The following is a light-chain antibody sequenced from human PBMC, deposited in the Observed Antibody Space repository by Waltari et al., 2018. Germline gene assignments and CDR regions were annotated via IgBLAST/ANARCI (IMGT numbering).Light chain of an antibody. CDR2: WAS. CDR1: QSVLYSSNNKNY. J-gene: IGKJ1*01. Sequence: DIVMTQSPDSLAVSLGERATINCKPSQSVLYSSNNKNYFAWYQQKPGQPPKLLIYWASTRESGVPDRLSGSGSGTDFTLTISSLQAEDVAVYYCQQYYSTPRTFGQGTKVEIK. CDR3: QQYYSTPRT. V-gene: IGKV4-1*01.